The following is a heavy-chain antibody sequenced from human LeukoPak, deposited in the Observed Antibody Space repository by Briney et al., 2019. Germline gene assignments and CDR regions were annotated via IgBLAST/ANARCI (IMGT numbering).Heavy chain of an antibody. CDR2: INHSGST. CDR3: ARQKVAYYYGSGRHTGWFDP. D-gene: IGHD3-10*01. J-gene: IGHJ5*02. CDR1: GGSFSGYY. V-gene: IGHV4-34*01. Sequence: PSETLSLTCAVYGGSFSGYYWSWIRQPPGKGLEWIGEINHSGSTNYNPSLKSRVTISVDTSKNQFSLKLSSVTAADTAVYYCARQKVAYYYGSGRHTGWFDPWGQGTLVTVSS.